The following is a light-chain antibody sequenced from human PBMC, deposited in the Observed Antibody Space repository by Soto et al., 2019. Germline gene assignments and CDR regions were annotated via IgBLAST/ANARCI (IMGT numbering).Light chain of an antibody. CDR2: AAS. CDR3: QQLNSYPQGFT. CDR1: QGISSY. Sequence: IQLTQSPSSLSASVGDRVTITCRASQGISSYLAWYQQKPGKAPKLLIYAASTLQSGVPSRFSGSGSRTDFALNISSLQPEDFAAYYCQQLNSYPQGFTFGPRTKVDIK. V-gene: IGKV1-9*01. J-gene: IGKJ3*01.